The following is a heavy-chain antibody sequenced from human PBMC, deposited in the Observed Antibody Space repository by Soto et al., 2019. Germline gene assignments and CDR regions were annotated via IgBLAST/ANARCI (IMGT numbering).Heavy chain of an antibody. V-gene: IGHV4-59*01. Sequence: SETLSLTCTVSGGSISSYYWSWIRQPPGKGLEWIGYIYYTGSTNYNPSLKSRVTISVDTSKKHFSLRLSSVTAADTAVYYCAKGGGPSSTSDWYLELWGRGALVTVPS. D-gene: IGHD6-6*01. CDR2: IYYTGST. CDR1: GGSISSYY. CDR3: AKGGGPSSTSDWYLEL. J-gene: IGHJ2*01.